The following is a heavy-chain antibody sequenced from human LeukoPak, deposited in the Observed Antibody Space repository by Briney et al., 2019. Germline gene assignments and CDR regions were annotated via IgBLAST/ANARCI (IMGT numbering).Heavy chain of an antibody. Sequence: PSETLSLTCAVYGGSFSGYYWSWIRQPPGKGLEWIGEINHSGSTNYNPSLKSRVTISVDTSKNQFSLKLSSVTAADTAVYYCAEEIMITFGGVRINWFDPWGQGTLVTVSS. CDR2: INHSGST. D-gene: IGHD3-16*01. V-gene: IGHV4-34*01. J-gene: IGHJ5*02. CDR1: GGSFSGYY. CDR3: AEEIMITFGGVRINWFDP.